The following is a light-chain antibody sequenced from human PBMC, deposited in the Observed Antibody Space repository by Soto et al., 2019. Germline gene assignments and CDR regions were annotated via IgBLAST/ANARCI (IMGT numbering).Light chain of an antibody. V-gene: IGLV2-23*02. CDR1: SSDVGNYNF. J-gene: IGLJ1*01. Sequence: QSALTQPASVSGSPGQSITVSCTGTSSDVGNYNFVSWYQQHPGKAPKLMIYEVSKRPSGVSNRFSGSKSGNAASLTISGLQADDEADSYCCSYAGSNIPLIFGTGTKVTVL. CDR2: EVS. CDR3: CSYAGSNIPLI.